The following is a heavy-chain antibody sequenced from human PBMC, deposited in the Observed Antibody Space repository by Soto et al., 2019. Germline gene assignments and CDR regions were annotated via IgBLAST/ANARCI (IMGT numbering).Heavy chain of an antibody. V-gene: IGHV1-2*02. Sequence: ASVKVSCKASGYTFTGYYMHWVRQAPGQGLEWMGWINPNSGGTNYAQKFQGRVTMTRDTSISTAYMELSRLRSDDTAVYYCARARYVWGSYRYRAFDIWGQGTRVTVSS. J-gene: IGHJ3*02. D-gene: IGHD3-16*02. CDR3: ARARYVWGSYRYRAFDI. CDR2: INPNSGGT. CDR1: GYTFTGYY.